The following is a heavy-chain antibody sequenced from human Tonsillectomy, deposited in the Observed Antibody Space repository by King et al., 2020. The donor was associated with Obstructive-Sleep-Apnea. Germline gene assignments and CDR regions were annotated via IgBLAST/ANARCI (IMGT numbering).Heavy chain of an antibody. Sequence: QLQESGPGLVKPSETLSLTCTVSGGSVSSGSYYWSWIRQPPGKGLEWIGYIYYSGSTNYNPSLKSRVTISVDTSKNQFSLKLSSVTAADTAVYYCADRGADFWSGYYGMDVWGQGTTVTVSS. CDR2: IYYSGST. CDR3: ADRGADFWSGYYGMDV. J-gene: IGHJ6*02. V-gene: IGHV4-61*01. CDR1: GGSVSSGSYY. D-gene: IGHD3-3*01.